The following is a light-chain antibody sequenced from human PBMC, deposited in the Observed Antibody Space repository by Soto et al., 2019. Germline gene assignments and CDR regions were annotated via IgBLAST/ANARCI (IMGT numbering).Light chain of an antibody. Sequence: IQLTQSPSSLSASVADRVTITCRASQGISSYLAWYQQKPGKAPKLLIYAASTLQSGIPSRFSGSGSGTDFTLTISSLQPEDFATYDCQQLNSYPLTFGGGTKVEIK. CDR1: QGISSY. CDR3: QQLNSYPLT. V-gene: IGKV1-9*01. J-gene: IGKJ4*01. CDR2: AAS.